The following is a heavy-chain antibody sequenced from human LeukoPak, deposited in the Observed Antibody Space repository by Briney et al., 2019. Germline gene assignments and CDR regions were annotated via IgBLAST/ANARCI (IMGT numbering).Heavy chain of an antibody. J-gene: IGHJ6*03. CDR3: ARRVTVIYYMDL. CDR1: DGSFGGYY. CDR2: INGSGGT. V-gene: IGHV4-34*01. Sequence: SETLSLTCAVYDGSFGGYYWTWIRQFPGRGLEWIGEINGSGGTNSNPSLKSRVTMSVDTSKNQFSLKLTSVTAADTAVYYCARRVTVIYYMDLWGKGTTVTVSS. D-gene: IGHD3-22*01.